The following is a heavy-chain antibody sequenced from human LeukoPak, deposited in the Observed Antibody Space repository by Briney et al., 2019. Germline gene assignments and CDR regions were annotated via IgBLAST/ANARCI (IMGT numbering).Heavy chain of an antibody. CDR3: ERCYGPTVSSPRADY. D-gene: IGHD4-17*01. CDR1: GGSFSAYY. V-gene: IGHV4-34*01. J-gene: IGHJ4*02. CDR2: INHSGGT. Sequence: PSETLSLTCAVYGGSFSAYYWSWIRQAPGKGLEWIGEINHSGGTTYNPSLKSRVTISVDMSKNQFSLKLRSVTAADTAMYYCERCYGPTVSSPRADYWGEGTLVTDCS.